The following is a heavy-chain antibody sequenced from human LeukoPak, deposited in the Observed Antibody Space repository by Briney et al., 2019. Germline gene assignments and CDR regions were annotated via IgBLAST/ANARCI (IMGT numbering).Heavy chain of an antibody. CDR2: ISSSGSTI. CDR1: GFPFSTYA. J-gene: IGHJ4*02. CDR3: AACASCGHEGIDY. V-gene: IGHV3-48*03. D-gene: IGHD5-12*01. Sequence: PGGSLRLSCAASGFPFSTYAMHWVRQAPGKGLEWVSYISSSGSTIYYADSVKGRFTISRDNAKNSLYLQMNSLRAEDTAVYYCAACASCGHEGIDYWGQGTLVTVSS.